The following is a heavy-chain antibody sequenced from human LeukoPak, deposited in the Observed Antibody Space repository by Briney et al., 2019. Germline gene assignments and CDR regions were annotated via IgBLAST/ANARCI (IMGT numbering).Heavy chain of an antibody. D-gene: IGHD3-22*01. J-gene: IGHJ4*02. Sequence: ETSETLSLTCTVSGGSISSGGYYRSWIRQHPGKGLEWIGYIYYSGSTYYNPSLKSRVTISVDTSKNQFSLKLSSVTAADTAVYYCARGEHYYDSSGYYYWGQGTLVTVSS. CDR3: ARGEHYYDSSGYYY. CDR2: IYYSGST. V-gene: IGHV4-31*03. CDR1: GGSISSGGYY.